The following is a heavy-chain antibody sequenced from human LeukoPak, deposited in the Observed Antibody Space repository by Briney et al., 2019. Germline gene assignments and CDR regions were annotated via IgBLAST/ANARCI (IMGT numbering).Heavy chain of an antibody. CDR3: ARGLYVSYAEYFQH. CDR2: MNPNSGNT. J-gene: IGHJ1*01. V-gene: IGHV1-8*01. D-gene: IGHD2-2*02. Sequence: ASVKASCKASGYTFTSYDINWVRHAPGQGLQWMGWMNPNSGNTGYAQKFQGRVTMTRNTSISTAYMELSSLRSEGTAVYYCARGLYVSYAEYFQHWGQGTLVTVSS. CDR1: GYTFTSYD.